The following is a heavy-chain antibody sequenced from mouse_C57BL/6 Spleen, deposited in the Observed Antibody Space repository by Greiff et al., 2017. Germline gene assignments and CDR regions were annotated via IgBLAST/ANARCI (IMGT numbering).Heavy chain of an antibody. CDR2: INPSSGYT. V-gene: IGHV1-4*01. CDR3: ARNSINYAMDY. Sequence: QVQLQQSGAELARPGASVKMSCKASGYTFTSYTMHWVKQRPGQGLEWIGYINPSSGYTKYNQKFKDKATLTADKSSSTAYMQLSSLTSEDSAVYYCARNSINYAMDYWGQGTSVTVSS. D-gene: IGHD2-10*02. CDR1: GYTFTSYT. J-gene: IGHJ4*01.